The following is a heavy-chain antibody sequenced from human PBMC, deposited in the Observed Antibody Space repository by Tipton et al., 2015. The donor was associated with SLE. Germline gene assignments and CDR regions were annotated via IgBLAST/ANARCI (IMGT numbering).Heavy chain of an antibody. J-gene: IGHJ4*02. V-gene: IGHV3-48*01. D-gene: IGHD6-13*01. CDR3: AKDGGYSSSLGDC. Sequence: SLRLSCAVSGFIFSSYSMNWVRQAPGKGLEWVSYISSSSRTIYYADSVKGRFTISRDNAKNSLYLQMNSLRAEDTAVYYCAKDGGYSSSLGDCWGQGALVTVSS. CDR2: ISSSSRTI. CDR1: GFIFSSYS.